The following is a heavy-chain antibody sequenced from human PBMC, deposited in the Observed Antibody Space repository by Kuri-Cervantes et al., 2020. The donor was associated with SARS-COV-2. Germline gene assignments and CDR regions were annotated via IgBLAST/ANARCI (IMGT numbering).Heavy chain of an antibody. J-gene: IGHJ6*03. D-gene: IGHD3-22*01. CDR2: ISGSGGST. CDR1: GFTVNSNF. V-gene: IGHV3-23*01. Sequence: GGSLRLSCAASGFTVNSNFMSWVRQAPGKGLEWVSAISGSGGSTYYADSVKGRFTISRDNSKNTLYLQMNSLRAEDTAVYYCAKFLTIGGYYYYYMDVWGKGTTVTVSS. CDR3: AKFLTIGGYYYYYMDV.